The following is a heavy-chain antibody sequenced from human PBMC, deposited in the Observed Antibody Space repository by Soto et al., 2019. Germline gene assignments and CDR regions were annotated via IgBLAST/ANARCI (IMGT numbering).Heavy chain of an antibody. V-gene: IGHV3-33*01. J-gene: IGHJ5*02. D-gene: IGHD3-22*01. CDR3: ARDPQINSDTSGYVGS. CDR1: GFTCRSYG. CDR2: IWDDGSDK. Sequence: WWSLRLSCAASGFTCRSYGMHWFRQAPGKGLEWVAVIWDDGSDKRYADSVKGRFTASRDNSKNTLFLQMSSLRAEDTAVYYCARDPQINSDTSGYVGSWGPGTLVTVSS.